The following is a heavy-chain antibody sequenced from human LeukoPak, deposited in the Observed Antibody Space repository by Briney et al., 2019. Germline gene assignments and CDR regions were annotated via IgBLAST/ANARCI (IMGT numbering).Heavy chain of an antibody. Sequence: QPGPSLRLSCAASGFSINNYGMHRVGVDQGNGLKNEGEISFEVSYQSYTESVKAGLTIRRDSCHNTLKLKMNSLREEDAAVYFCARWNDYGAKWDAFDIWGQGTMVTVSS. J-gene: IGHJ3*02. CDR2: ISFEVSYQ. V-gene: IGHV3-33*04. CDR3: ARWNDYGAKWDAFDI. D-gene: IGHD4-23*01. CDR1: GFSINNYG.